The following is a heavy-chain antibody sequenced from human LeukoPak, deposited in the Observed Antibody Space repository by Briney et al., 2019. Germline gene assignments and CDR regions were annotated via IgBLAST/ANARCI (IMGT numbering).Heavy chain of an antibody. V-gene: IGHV3-15*01. CDR2: IISNSAGGTT. J-gene: IGHJ5*02. CDR3: TTLYRLDP. Sequence: GGSLRLSCAASGFNFPNAYMSWVGQAPGKGLEWVGRIISNSAGGTTDYAAPVKGRFTISRDDSKNTLYLQMNSLKTEDTAVYYCTTLYRLDPWGQGTLVTVSS. CDR1: GFNFPNAY. D-gene: IGHD2-8*01.